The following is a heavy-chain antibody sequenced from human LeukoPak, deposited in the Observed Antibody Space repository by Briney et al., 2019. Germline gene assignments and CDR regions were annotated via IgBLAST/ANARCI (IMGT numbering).Heavy chain of an antibody. J-gene: IGHJ6*02. CDR1: GFIFSRYK. CDR2: IRQDGSEK. CDR3: ARGGGLDV. V-gene: IGHV3-7*03. D-gene: IGHD3-16*01. Sequence: QPGGSLRLSCAASGFIFSRYKMSWVRQAPGKGLEWVASIRQDGSEKYYVDSVKGRFTISRDNAKNSLYLQMNSLRAEDTAVYFCARGGGLDVWGQGATVTVSS.